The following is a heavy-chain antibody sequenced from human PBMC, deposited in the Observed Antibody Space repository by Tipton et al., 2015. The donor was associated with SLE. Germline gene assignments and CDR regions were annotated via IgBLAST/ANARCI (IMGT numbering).Heavy chain of an antibody. CDR2: INPSGGST. J-gene: IGHJ2*01. V-gene: IGHV1-46*01. D-gene: IGHD2-2*01. Sequence: QLVQSGAEVKKPGASVKVSCKASGYTFTSYYMHWVRQAPGQGLEWMGIINPSGGSTSYAQKFQGRVTMTRDTSTSTVYMELSSLRSEDTAVYYCARDLGTSVGHWYFDLWGHGTLVTVAS. CDR3: ARDLGTSVGHWYFDL. CDR1: GYTFTSYY.